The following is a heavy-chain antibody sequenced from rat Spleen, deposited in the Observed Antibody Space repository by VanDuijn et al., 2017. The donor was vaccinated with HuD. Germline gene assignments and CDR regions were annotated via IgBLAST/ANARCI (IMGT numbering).Heavy chain of an antibody. J-gene: IGHJ2*01. Sequence: EVQLVESGGGLVQPGRSLKLSCAASGFTFNNYVMTWVRQAPAKGLEWVATISYDGGRNFYRDSVKGRFTISRDNAKSTLSLQMDSLRSEDTATYYCARRHYGYTDYFDYWGQGVMVPVSS. V-gene: IGHV5-29*01. CDR2: ISYDGGRN. D-gene: IGHD1-11*01. CDR3: ARRHYGYTDYFDY. CDR1: GFTFNNYV.